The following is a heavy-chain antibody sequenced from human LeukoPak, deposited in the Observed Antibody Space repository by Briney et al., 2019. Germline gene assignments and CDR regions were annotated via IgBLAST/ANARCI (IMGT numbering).Heavy chain of an antibody. Sequence: PSETLSLTCAVYGGSFSGYYWSWIRQPPGKGLEWIGNIYYSGSTNYNASLKSRVTISVDTSKNQFSLKLSSVTAADTAVYYCARDINWFDPWGQGTLVTVSS. D-gene: IGHD3-10*01. CDR1: GGSFSGYY. J-gene: IGHJ5*02. CDR2: IYYSGST. CDR3: ARDINWFDP. V-gene: IGHV4-59*01.